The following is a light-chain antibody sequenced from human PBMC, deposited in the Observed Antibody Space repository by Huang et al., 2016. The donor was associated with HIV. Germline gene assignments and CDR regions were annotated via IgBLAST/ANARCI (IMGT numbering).Light chain of an antibody. Sequence: EIVLTQSPGTLSLSPGERATLSCRASQSVRSSYFAWYQQKPGQAPRLLIYGASRRATGIPDRFSGSGFGTDFTLTISRLEPEDFAVYYCQQYDGPPYTFGQGTKLEIK. V-gene: IGKV3-20*01. CDR2: GAS. CDR3: QQYDGPPYT. J-gene: IGKJ2*01. CDR1: QSVRSSY.